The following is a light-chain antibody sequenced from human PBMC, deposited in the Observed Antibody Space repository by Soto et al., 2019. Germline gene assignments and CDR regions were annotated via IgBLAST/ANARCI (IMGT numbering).Light chain of an antibody. V-gene: IGKV1-5*01. CDR3: QRLGT. J-gene: IGKJ4*01. CDR1: QTISSW. Sequence: DIQMTQSPSTLSGSVGDRVTITCRASQTISSWLAWYQQKPGKAPKLLIYDVSNRATGIPARFSGSGSGTDFTLTISSLEPEDFAVYYCQRLGTFGGGTKVEIE. CDR2: DVS.